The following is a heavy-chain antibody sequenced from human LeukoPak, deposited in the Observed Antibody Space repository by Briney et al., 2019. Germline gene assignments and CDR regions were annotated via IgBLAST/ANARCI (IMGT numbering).Heavy chain of an antibody. J-gene: IGHJ4*02. Sequence: ASVKVSCKASGYNFSTYGITWVRQAPGQGLEWMGWISAYNGNTNYAQKFQGRVTMTEDTSTDTAYMELSSLRSEDTAVYYCATGLGSSWYKLYYFDYWGQGTLVTVSS. CDR3: ATGLGSSWYKLYYFDY. V-gene: IGHV1-18*01. D-gene: IGHD6-13*01. CDR1: GYNFSTYG. CDR2: ISAYNGNT.